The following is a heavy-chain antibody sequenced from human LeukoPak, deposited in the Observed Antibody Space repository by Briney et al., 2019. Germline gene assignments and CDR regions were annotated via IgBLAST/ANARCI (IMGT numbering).Heavy chain of an antibody. J-gene: IGHJ4*02. CDR2: IDPSDSYT. Sequence: GASLRISCKGSGYSFTTYWITWVRQMPGKGLEWMGRIDPSDSYTNYSPSFHGHFTISADKYISTAYLQWNSLKAPDAALYYWTSKRSGWPLDFWGEGTLVTVSS. D-gene: IGHD6-19*01. CDR3: TSKRSGWPLDF. V-gene: IGHV5-10-1*01. CDR1: GYSFTTYW.